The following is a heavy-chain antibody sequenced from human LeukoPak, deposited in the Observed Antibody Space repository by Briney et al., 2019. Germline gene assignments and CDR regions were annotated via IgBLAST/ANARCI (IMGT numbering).Heavy chain of an antibody. CDR3: ARARDITIFGVDYFDY. CDR2: ISSSGSTI. D-gene: IGHD3-3*01. J-gene: IGHJ4*02. V-gene: IGHV3-11*01. CDR1: GFTFSDYY. Sequence: GGSLRLSCAASGFTFSDYYMSWIRQAPGKGLEWVSYISSSGSTIYYADFVKGRFTISRDNAKNSLYLQMNSLRAEDTAVYYCARARDITIFGVDYFDYWGQGTLVTVSS.